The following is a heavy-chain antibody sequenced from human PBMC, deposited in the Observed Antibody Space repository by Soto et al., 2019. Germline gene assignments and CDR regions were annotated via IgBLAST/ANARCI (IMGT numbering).Heavy chain of an antibody. CDR2: IYYSGTT. Sequence: SETLSLTCTVSGASISRHFWNWIRQPPGEGLEYIGYIYYSGTTYYNPSLRGRVTMSVDTSKNQFSLKLSFVTAADTAVYYCGAYDSSGYIWGQGTLVTVSS. CDR1: GASISRHF. V-gene: IGHV4-59*04. D-gene: IGHD3-22*01. J-gene: IGHJ4*02. CDR3: GAYDSSGYI.